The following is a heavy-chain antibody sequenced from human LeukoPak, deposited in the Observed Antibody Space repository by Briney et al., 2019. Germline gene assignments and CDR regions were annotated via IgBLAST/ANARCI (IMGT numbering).Heavy chain of an antibody. CDR1: GGSFSGYY. D-gene: IGHD6-6*01. V-gene: IGHV4-34*01. CDR3: ARGGGYSSSSGNVYYYMDV. J-gene: IGHJ6*03. CDR2: INHSGST. Sequence: SETLSLTCAVYGGSFSGYYWSWIRQPPGRGLEWIGEINHSGSTNYNPSLKSRVTISVDTSKNQFSLKLSSVTAADTAVYYCARGGGYSSSSGNVYYYMDVWGKGTTVTVSS.